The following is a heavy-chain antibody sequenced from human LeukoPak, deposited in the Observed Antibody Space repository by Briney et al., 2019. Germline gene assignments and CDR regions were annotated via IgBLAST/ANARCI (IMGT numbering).Heavy chain of an antibody. J-gene: IGHJ5*02. Sequence: GASVKVSCKASGYTFTSNYIHWVRQAPGQGLEWMGMIYPRDGSTSYAQKFQGRVTVTRDTSTSTAYMELSSLRSEDTAVYYCARDQYGSGSYYNLGFDPWGQGTLVTVSS. CDR2: IYPRDGST. CDR3: ARDQYGSGSYYNLGFDP. D-gene: IGHD3-10*01. V-gene: IGHV1-46*01. CDR1: GYTFTSNY.